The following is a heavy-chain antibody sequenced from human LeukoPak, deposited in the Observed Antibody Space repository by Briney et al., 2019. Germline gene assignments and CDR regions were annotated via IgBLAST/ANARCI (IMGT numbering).Heavy chain of an antibody. Sequence: GGSLRLSCAASGFAFSSFSMNWVRQATGKGLEWVSSISTSSSYIYYADSLKGRFTISRDNAKNSLYLQMNSLRAEDTAVYYCARVLWFGELLLVSNGMDVWGQGTTVTVSS. CDR3: ARVLWFGELLLVSNGMDV. CDR1: GFAFSSFS. V-gene: IGHV3-21*01. J-gene: IGHJ6*02. D-gene: IGHD3-10*01. CDR2: ISTSSSYI.